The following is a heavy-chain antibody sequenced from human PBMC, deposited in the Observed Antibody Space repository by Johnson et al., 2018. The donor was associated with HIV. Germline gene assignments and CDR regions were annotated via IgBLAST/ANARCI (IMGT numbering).Heavy chain of an antibody. CDR2: ISYDGSNK. CDR1: GFTLSTYG. Sequence: QVQLVESGGGVVQPGRSLRLSCAASGFTLSTYGMHWVRQAPGKGLEWVAVISYDGSNKYYADSVKGRFTISRDNSKNTLYLQMGSLRAEDMAVYYCARGGGVVGNAFDIWGQGTMVTVSS. D-gene: IGHD1-26*01. V-gene: IGHV3-30*03. J-gene: IGHJ3*02. CDR3: ARGGGVVGNAFDI.